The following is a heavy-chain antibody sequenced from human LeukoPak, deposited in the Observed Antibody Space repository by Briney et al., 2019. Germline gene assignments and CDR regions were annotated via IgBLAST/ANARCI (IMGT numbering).Heavy chain of an antibody. Sequence: PSETLSLTCAVYGGSFSGYYWSWIRQPPGKGLEWIGEINHSGSTNYNPSLKSRVTISVDTSKNQFSLKLSSVTAADTAVYYCARESLEWLSKYYFDYWGQGTLVTVSS. D-gene: IGHD3-3*01. V-gene: IGHV4-34*01. CDR1: GGSFSGYY. CDR2: INHSGST. J-gene: IGHJ4*02. CDR3: ARESLEWLSKYYFDY.